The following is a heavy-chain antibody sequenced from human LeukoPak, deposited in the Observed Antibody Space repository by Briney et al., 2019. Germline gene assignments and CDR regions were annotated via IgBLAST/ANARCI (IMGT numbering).Heavy chain of an antibody. CDR3: ARGSGTRY. J-gene: IGHJ4*02. Sequence: SETLSLTCAVYGGSFSGYYWSWIRRPPGKGLEWIGEINHSGSTNYNPSLKSRVTISVDTSKNQFSLKLSSVTAADTAVYYCARGSGTRYWGQGTLVTVSS. CDR2: INHSGST. V-gene: IGHV4-34*01. CDR1: GGSFSGYY. D-gene: IGHD3-10*01.